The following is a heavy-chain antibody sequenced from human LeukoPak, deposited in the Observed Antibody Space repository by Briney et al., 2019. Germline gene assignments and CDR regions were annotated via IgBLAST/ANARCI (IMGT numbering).Heavy chain of an antibody. D-gene: IGHD2-2*01. J-gene: IGHJ4*02. Sequence: GGSLRLSCAASGFTFSSFAMSWVRQAPGKGLEWVSTISGSGDSTYYADSVKGRFTISRDNSKNTLHLQMNSLRAEDTAVYYCAKGGAGYCSSTSCLYYFDYWGQGTLVTVSS. CDR3: AKGGAGYCSSTSCLYYFDY. CDR2: ISGSGDST. V-gene: IGHV3-23*01. CDR1: GFTFSSFA.